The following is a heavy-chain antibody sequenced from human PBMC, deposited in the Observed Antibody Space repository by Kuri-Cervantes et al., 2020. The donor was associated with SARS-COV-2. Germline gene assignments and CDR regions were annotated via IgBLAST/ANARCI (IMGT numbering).Heavy chain of an antibody. CDR3: ARVRRWLQSNDAFDI. Sequence: SCTVSGGSISSGSYYRSWIRQLAGKGLEWIGRIYTSGSTNYNPSLKSRVTISVDTSKNQFSLKLSSVTAADTAVYYCARVRRWLQSNDAFDIWGQGTMVTVSS. V-gene: IGHV4-61*02. CDR1: GGSISSGSYY. D-gene: IGHD5-24*01. CDR2: IYTSGST. J-gene: IGHJ3*02.